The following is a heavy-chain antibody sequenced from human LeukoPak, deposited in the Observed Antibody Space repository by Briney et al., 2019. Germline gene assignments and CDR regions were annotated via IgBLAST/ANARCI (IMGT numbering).Heavy chain of an antibody. D-gene: IGHD5-18*01. CDR2: IYPGDSDT. CDR3: ARGGREDTAMVNYWYFDP. J-gene: IGHJ2*01. CDR1: GYSFTSYW. Sequence: GESLKISCKGSGYSFTSYWIGWVRQIPGKGLEWMGIIYPGDSDTRYSPSFQGQVTISADKSISTAYLQWSSLKASDTAMYYCARGGREDTAMVNYWYFDPWGRGTLVTVSS. V-gene: IGHV5-51*01.